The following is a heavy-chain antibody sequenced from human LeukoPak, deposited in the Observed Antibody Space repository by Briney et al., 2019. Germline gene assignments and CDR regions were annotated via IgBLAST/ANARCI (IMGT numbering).Heavy chain of an antibody. D-gene: IGHD1-1*01. CDR3: AARTGIDY. J-gene: IGHJ4*02. V-gene: IGHV4-39*01. CDR2: IYYSGST. Sequence: SETLSLTCTVSGGSISSSSYYWGWIRQPPGEGLEWIGSIYYSGSTYYNPSLKSRVTISVDTSKNQFSLKLSSVTAADTAVYYCAARTGIDYWGQGTLVTVSS. CDR1: GGSISSSSYY.